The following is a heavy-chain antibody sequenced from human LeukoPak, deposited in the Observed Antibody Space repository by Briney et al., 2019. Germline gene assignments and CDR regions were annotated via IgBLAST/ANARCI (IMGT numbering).Heavy chain of an antibody. CDR2: IYPGGSNG. D-gene: IGHD5-18*01. CDR1: GFDFTAYG. Sequence: GESLRISCKCSGFDFTAYGIAWVRQMPGKGLEWMGNIYPGGSNGRYRPSFQGQVTMSADKSITTVYLQWSSLKASDTAMYYCAGHFHSAWFGFWGQGSLVTVSS. J-gene: IGHJ4*02. V-gene: IGHV5-51*01. CDR3: AGHFHSAWFGF.